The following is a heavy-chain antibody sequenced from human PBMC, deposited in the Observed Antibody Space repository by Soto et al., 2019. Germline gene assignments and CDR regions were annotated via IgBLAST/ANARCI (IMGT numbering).Heavy chain of an antibody. D-gene: IGHD6-6*01. V-gene: IGHV1-2*02. J-gene: IGHJ5*02. CDR2: INAHSGGT. Sequence: QVQLVQSGAAVKKPGASVKVSCKASGFSFTGYYIHWLRQAPGQGLEWMGWINAHSGGTEYAQKFPGRGPLTRDKSIATAYLTLTSLTSDDTALYYCAKDLTRQLAYWLDPWGQGTQVTVSS. CDR1: GFSFTGYY. CDR3: AKDLTRQLAYWLDP.